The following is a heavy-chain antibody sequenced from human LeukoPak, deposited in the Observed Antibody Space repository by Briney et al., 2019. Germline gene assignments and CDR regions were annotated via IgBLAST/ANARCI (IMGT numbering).Heavy chain of an antibody. Sequence: GSLRLSCAASGFTFSSYGMHWVRQAPGKGLEWVAFIRYDGSNKYYADSVKGRFTISRDNSKNTLYLQMNSLRAEDTAVYYCATEDIVVVPAAIHDYYYYMDVWGKGTTVTVSS. V-gene: IGHV3-30*02. D-gene: IGHD2-2*01. J-gene: IGHJ6*03. CDR3: ATEDIVVVPAAIHDYYYYMDV. CDR2: IRYDGSNK. CDR1: GFTFSSYG.